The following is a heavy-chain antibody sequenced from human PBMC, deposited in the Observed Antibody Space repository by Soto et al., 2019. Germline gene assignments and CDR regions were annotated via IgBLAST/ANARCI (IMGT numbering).Heavy chain of an antibody. D-gene: IGHD3-3*01. V-gene: IGHV4-30-4*01. CDR2: IYYSGSS. CDR3: ARSRISIFGILIIGSSFDP. Sequence: PSETLSLTCTVSGGSISSGDYYWSWIRQPPGKGPEWIGYIYYSGSSYYNPSLKSRVSISIDTSKNQFSLKLSSVTAADTAVYYCARSRISIFGILIIGSSFDPWGQGSPVTVSS. J-gene: IGHJ5*02. CDR1: GGSISSGDYY.